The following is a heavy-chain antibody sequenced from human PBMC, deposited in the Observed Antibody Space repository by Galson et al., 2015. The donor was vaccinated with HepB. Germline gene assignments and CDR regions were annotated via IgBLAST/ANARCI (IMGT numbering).Heavy chain of an antibody. CDR1: GYTFTSYA. V-gene: IGHV7-4-1*02. CDR3: ARIGWAGRTDYYYYGMDV. J-gene: IGHJ6*02. D-gene: IGHD6-19*01. Sequence: SVKVSCKASGYTFTSYAMNWVRQAPGQGLEWMGWINTNTGNPTYAQGFTGRFVFSLDTSVSTAYLQISSLKAEDTAVYYCARIGWAGRTDYYYYGMDVWGQGTTVTVSS. CDR2: INTNTGNP.